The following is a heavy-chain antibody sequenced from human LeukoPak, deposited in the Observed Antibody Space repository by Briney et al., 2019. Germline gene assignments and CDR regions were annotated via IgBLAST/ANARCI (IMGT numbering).Heavy chain of an antibody. CDR1: GFTFSSYG. J-gene: IGHJ4*02. Sequence: GRSLRLSCAASGFTFSSYGMHWVRQAPGKGLEWVAVISYDGSNKYYADSVKGRFTISRDNSKNTLYLQMNSLRAEDTAVYYCAKDGFGSSGYYQEFDYWGQGTLVTVSS. CDR2: ISYDGSNK. D-gene: IGHD3-22*01. V-gene: IGHV3-30*18. CDR3: AKDGFGSSGYYQEFDY.